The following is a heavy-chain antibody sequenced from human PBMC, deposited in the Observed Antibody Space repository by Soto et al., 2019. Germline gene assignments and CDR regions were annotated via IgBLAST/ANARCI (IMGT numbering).Heavy chain of an antibody. D-gene: IGHD4-17*01. V-gene: IGHV4-59*01. J-gene: IGHJ4*02. CDR3: ARGRGPTVDFALFDY. Sequence: SDTCTVAEGSSSSFYWSRIRKKTGKGLEWIGYIYYSGSTNYNPSLKSRVTISVDTSKNQFSLKLSSVTAADTAVYYCARGRGPTVDFALFDYWGQGTLVTSPQ. CDR1: EGSSSSFY. CDR2: IYYSGST.